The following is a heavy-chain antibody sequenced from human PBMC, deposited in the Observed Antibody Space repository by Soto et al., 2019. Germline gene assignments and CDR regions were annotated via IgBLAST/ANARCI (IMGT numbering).Heavy chain of an antibody. CDR3: AKGLSPSYYDILTGPDF. V-gene: IGHV3-23*01. CDR1: GFTFSSYA. CDR2: ISGSGSNT. D-gene: IGHD3-9*01. J-gene: IGHJ4*02. Sequence: GGSLRLSCAASGFTFSSYAMNWVRQAPGKGLEWVSVISGSGSNTFYADSVRGRFTISRDNSKKTVYLQMNSLRAEDTAIYYCAKGLSPSYYDILTGPDFWGQGTLVTVSS.